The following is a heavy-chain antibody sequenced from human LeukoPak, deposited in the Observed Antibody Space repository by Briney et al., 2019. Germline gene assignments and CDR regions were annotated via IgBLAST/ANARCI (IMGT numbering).Heavy chain of an antibody. CDR3: ARDSKTYYYGSGTDY. V-gene: IGHV4-39*07. J-gene: IGHJ4*02. D-gene: IGHD3-10*01. CDR2: IYYSGST. Sequence: SETLSLTCTVSGGSISSSSYYWGWIRQPPGKGLEWIGSIYYSGSTYYNPSLKSRVTISVDTSKNQFSLKLSSVTAADTAVYYCARDSKTYYYGSGTDYWGQGTLVTVSS. CDR1: GGSISSSSYY.